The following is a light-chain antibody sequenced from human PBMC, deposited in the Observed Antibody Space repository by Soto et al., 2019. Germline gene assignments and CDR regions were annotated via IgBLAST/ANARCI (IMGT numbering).Light chain of an antibody. Sequence: QSVLTQPPSASGAPGQRVTISCSGGSSNIGSYTVNWYHQLPGTAPKLLIYSNDQRPSGVPDRFSGSKSGTSASLAISGLQSEDEADYYCAAWDDSLNGYVFGTGTKVTVL. V-gene: IGLV1-44*01. CDR3: AAWDDSLNGYV. CDR1: SSNIGSYT. J-gene: IGLJ1*01. CDR2: SND.